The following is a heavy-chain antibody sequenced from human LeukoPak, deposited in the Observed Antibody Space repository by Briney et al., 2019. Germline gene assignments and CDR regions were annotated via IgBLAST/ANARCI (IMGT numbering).Heavy chain of an antibody. CDR1: GFTFSIYA. CDR2: ISYDGSNK. D-gene: IGHD3-22*01. Sequence: GGSLRLSCAASGFTFSIYAMHWVRQAPGKGLEWVAVISYDGSNKYYADSVKGRFTISRDNSKNTLYLQMNSLRAEDTAVYYCAREGYYDSSAFDIWGQGTVVTVSS. J-gene: IGHJ3*02. V-gene: IGHV3-30-3*01. CDR3: AREGYYDSSAFDI.